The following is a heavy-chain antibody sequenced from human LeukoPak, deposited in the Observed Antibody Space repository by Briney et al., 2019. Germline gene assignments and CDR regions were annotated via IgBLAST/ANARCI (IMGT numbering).Heavy chain of an antibody. Sequence: PSETLSLTCTVSGGSISSYYWSWIRQPPGKGLEWIGYIYYSGSTNYNPSLKSRVTISVDTSKNQFSLKLSSVTAADTAVYYCARSELLWFGTFDPWGQGTLVTVSS. V-gene: IGHV4-59*01. J-gene: IGHJ5*02. D-gene: IGHD3-10*01. CDR3: ARSELLWFGTFDP. CDR2: IYYSGST. CDR1: GGSISSYY.